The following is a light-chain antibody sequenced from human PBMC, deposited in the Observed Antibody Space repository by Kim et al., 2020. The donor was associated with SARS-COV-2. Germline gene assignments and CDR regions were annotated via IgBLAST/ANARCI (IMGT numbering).Light chain of an antibody. CDR1: SSDVGGYNY. V-gene: IGLV2-11*01. J-gene: IGLJ2*01. Sequence: SPGQSVTISWPGTSSDVGGYNYVSWYQQHPGKAPKLMIYDVSKRPSGVPDRFSGSKSGNTASLTVSGLQAEDEADYYCCSYAGSVVFGGGTQLTVL. CDR2: DVS. CDR3: CSYAGSVV.